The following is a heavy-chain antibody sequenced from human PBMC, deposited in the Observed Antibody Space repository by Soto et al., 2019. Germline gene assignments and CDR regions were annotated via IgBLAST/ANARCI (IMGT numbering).Heavy chain of an antibody. CDR2: FDPEDGET. J-gene: IGHJ6*02. Sequence: QVQLVQSGAEVKKPGASVKVSCKVSGYTLTEISIHWVRQAPGKGLEWMGGFDPEDGETIYAQRFQGRVTMTEDTTTDTAYMELSRLRSEDTAVYYCATAVGGPNDFWNGYYRYYYYCMDVWGQGTRVTVSS. V-gene: IGHV1-24*01. CDR1: GYTLTEIS. CDR3: ATAVGGPNDFWNGYYRYYYYCMDV. D-gene: IGHD3-3*01.